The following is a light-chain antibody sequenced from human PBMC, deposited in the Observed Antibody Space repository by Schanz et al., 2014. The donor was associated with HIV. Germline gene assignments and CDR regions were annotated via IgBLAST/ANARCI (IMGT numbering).Light chain of an antibody. J-gene: IGKJ1*01. CDR2: GAS. CDR1: QSVSSNF. CDR3: QQYGSSSWT. V-gene: IGKV3-20*01. Sequence: EIVLTQSPGTLSLSLGERATLSCRASQSVSSNFLAWYQQKPNQAPRLLIFGASTRATGIPARFSGSGSGTDFTLTISRLEPEDFAVYYCQQYGSSSWTFGQGTKVEIK.